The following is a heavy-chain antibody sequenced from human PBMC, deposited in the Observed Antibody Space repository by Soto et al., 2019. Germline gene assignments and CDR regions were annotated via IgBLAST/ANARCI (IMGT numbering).Heavy chain of an antibody. V-gene: IGHV3-23*01. CDR3: AKPPLRFLEWLLYY. Sequence: VQLLESGGGLVQPGGSLTLSCAGSGFTFSTYDMSWVRQAPGKGLGWVSSISDSGGHTYYADSVRGRFTISRDNSKDTLYLHMNSLRAEDTAVYYCAKPPLRFLEWLLYYWGQGTLVTVSP. CDR1: GFTFSTYD. CDR2: ISDSGGHT. D-gene: IGHD3-3*01. J-gene: IGHJ4*02.